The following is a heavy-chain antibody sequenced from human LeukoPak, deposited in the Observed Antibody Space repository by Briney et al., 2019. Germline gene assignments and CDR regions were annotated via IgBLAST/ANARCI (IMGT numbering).Heavy chain of an antibody. V-gene: IGHV3-21*01. CDR2: ISSSSSYI. D-gene: IGHD6-19*01. CDR3: ARERASSSGLDY. CDR1: GFTFSSYS. Sequence: NPGGSLRLSCAASGFTFSSYSMNWVRQAPGKGLEWVSSISSSSSYIYYADSVKGRFTISRGNAKNSLYLQMNSLRAEDTAVYYCARERASSSGLDYWGQGTLVTVSS. J-gene: IGHJ4*02.